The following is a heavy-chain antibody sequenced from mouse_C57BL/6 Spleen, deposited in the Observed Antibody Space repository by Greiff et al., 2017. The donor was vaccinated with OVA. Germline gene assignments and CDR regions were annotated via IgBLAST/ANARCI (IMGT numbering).Heavy chain of an antibody. CDR2: INPNNGGT. V-gene: IGHV1-22*01. D-gene: IGHD4-1*01. CDR1: GYTFTDYN. Sequence: VQLQQSGPELVKPGASVKMSCKASGYTFTDYNMHWVKQSHGKSLEWIGYINPNNGGTSYNQKFKGKATLAVNKSSSTAYMELRSLTSEDSAVYYCARYWPQGFDYWGQGTTLTVSS. CDR3: ARYWPQGFDY. J-gene: IGHJ2*01.